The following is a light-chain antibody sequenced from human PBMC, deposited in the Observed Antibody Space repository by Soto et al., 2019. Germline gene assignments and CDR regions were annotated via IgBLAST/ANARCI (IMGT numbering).Light chain of an antibody. CDR3: QQYGSSPLT. CDR1: QTVSSNY. J-gene: IGKJ4*01. CDR2: GAS. Sequence: EIVLTQSPGTLSLSPGERGTLSCRASQTVSSNYLAWYQQKPGQAPSLLMYGASRRAAGIPERFSGSGSGTDFTLTISRLEPEDFAVYYCQQYGSSPLTFGGGTKVEIK. V-gene: IGKV3-20*01.